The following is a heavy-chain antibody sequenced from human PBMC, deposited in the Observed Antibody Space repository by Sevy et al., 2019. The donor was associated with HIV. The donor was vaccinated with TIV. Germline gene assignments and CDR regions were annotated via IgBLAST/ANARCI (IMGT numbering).Heavy chain of an antibody. CDR2: ISYIGST. CDR1: GGSVSSGNYY. J-gene: IGHJ4*02. CDR3: VRDRIDAAGGYFDY. Sequence: SETLSLTCTVSGGSVSSGNYYWTWIRQPPGKGLEWIGYISYIGSTNYNPSLKSRGTISTDTSKNQLSLRLSSVTATDTAVYYCVRDRIDAAGGYFDYWGQGTLFTVSS. V-gene: IGHV4-61*01. D-gene: IGHD6-13*01.